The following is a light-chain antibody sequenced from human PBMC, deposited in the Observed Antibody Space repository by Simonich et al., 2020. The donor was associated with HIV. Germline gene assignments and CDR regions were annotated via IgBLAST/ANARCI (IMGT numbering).Light chain of an antibody. J-gene: IGKJ5*01. V-gene: IGKV1-39*01. CDR2: AAS. CDR1: QSISNY. CDR3: QQSYSTPIT. Sequence: DIQMTQSPSSLSASVGDRVTITCRASQSISNYLNWYQQKVGKAPKLLRSAASNLQSGVPSRFSGSGSGTDFTLTINSLQPEDFATYSCQQSYSTPITFGQGTRLEIK.